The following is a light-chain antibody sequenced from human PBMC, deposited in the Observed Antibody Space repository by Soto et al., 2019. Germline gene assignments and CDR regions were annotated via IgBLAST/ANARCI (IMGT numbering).Light chain of an antibody. CDR2: EVS. J-gene: IGLJ1*01. CDR1: SSDVGGYNY. CDR3: SSYAGSTPYV. Sequence: QSAVTQPPSASGSPGQSVTISCTGTSSDVGGYNYVSWYQQHPGKAPKLMIYEVSKRPSGVPDRFSGSKSGNTASLTVSGLQADDEADYYCSSYAGSTPYVFRTGTKVTDL. V-gene: IGLV2-8*01.